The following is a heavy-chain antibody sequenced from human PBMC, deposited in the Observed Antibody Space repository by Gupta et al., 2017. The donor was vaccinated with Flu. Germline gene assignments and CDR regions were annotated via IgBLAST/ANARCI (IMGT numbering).Heavy chain of an antibody. D-gene: IGHD6-19*01. V-gene: IGHV3-23*01. CDR3: AKDLDTVPGALDS. CDR1: FSDYA. CDR2: VDKSGGRT. J-gene: IGHJ5*01. Sequence: FSDYAMSWVRQTPGKGLQWISGVDKSGGRTYDADAVRGRLTVSRDKSGNTFHLQMNRRRVEDTAIYYCAKDLDTVPGALDSWGQGTLVTVSS.